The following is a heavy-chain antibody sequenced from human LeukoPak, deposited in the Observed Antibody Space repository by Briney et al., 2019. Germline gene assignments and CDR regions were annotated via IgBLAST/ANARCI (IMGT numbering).Heavy chain of an antibody. D-gene: IGHD6-13*01. CDR1: GFTFSSYW. Sequence: GGSLRLSCAASGFTFSSYWMSWVRQAPGKGLEWVANMKQDGSEKYYVDSVKGRFTISRDNAKNSLYLQMNSLRAEDTAVYYCARDRTDSSPYDAFDIWGQGTMVTVSS. CDR2: MKQDGSEK. J-gene: IGHJ3*02. V-gene: IGHV3-7*01. CDR3: ARDRTDSSPYDAFDI.